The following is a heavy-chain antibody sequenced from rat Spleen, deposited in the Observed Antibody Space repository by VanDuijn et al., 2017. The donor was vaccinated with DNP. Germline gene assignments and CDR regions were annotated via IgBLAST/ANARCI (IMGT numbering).Heavy chain of an antibody. V-gene: IGHV5-7*01. Sequence: EVHLVESGGGLVQPGRSLKLSCAASGFTFSDYNMAWVRQTPKKGLEWVASISYDGTNTYYRDSMRGRFTISRDNGKNTLYLQMDSLRSEDTATYYCTREGDYYDGYGDALDAWGQGTSVTVAS. D-gene: IGHD1-12*03. CDR2: ISYDGTNT. CDR1: GFTFSDYN. CDR3: TREGDYYDGYGDALDA. J-gene: IGHJ4*01.